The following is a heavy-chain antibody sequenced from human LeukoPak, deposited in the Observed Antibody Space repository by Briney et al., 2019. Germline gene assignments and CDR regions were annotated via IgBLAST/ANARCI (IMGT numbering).Heavy chain of an antibody. V-gene: IGHV3-21*01. CDR3: ARDRIAAPYYYYMDV. D-gene: IGHD6-6*01. Sequence: GGSLRPSCAASGFTFSSYSMNWVRQAPGKGLEWVSSISSSSSYIYYADSVKGRFTISRDNAKNSLYLQMNSLRAEDTAVYYCARDRIAAPYYYYMDVWGKGTTVTVSS. CDR1: GFTFSSYS. CDR2: ISSSSSYI. J-gene: IGHJ6*03.